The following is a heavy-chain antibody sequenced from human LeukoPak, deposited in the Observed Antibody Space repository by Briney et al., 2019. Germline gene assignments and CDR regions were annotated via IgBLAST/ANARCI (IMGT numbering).Heavy chain of an antibody. CDR3: ARARGTMVRGVTGRFDY. D-gene: IGHD3-10*01. CDR1: GGSISSYY. Sequence: SETLSLTCTVSGGSISSYYWSWIRQPPGKGLGWIGYIYYSGSTNYNPSLKSRVTISVDTSKNQFSLKLSSVTAADTAVYYCARARGTMVRGVTGRFDYWGQGTLVTVSS. CDR2: IYYSGST. J-gene: IGHJ4*02. V-gene: IGHV4-59*13.